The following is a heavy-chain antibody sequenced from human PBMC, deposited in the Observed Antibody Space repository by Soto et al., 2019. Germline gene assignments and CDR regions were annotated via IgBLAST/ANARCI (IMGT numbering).Heavy chain of an antibody. J-gene: IGHJ3*02. D-gene: IGHD6-19*01. CDR1: GFTFSSYA. CDR3: ARATSGWYKDAFDI. Sequence: QVPLVESGGGVVQPGRSLRLSCAASGFTFSSYAMHWVRQAPGKGLEWVAVISYDGGNKYYADSVRGRFTISRDNSKNTLYLQMNSLRAEDTAVYYCARATSGWYKDAFDIWGQGTMVIVSS. CDR2: ISYDGGNK. V-gene: IGHV3-30-3*01.